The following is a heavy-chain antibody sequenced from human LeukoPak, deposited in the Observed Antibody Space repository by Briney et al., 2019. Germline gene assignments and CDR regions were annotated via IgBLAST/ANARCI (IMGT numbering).Heavy chain of an antibody. J-gene: IGHJ5*02. D-gene: IGHD2-15*01. Sequence: PSETLSLTCTVSGGSISNYYWSWIRQPPGKGLEWIGYVYYSGSTNYNPSLKSRVTISVDTSKNQFSLKLSSVTAADTAVYYCAREPGYCSGGSCYLGWFDPWGQGTLVTVSS. V-gene: IGHV4-59*12. CDR3: AREPGYCSGGSCYLGWFDP. CDR2: VYYSGST. CDR1: GGSISNYY.